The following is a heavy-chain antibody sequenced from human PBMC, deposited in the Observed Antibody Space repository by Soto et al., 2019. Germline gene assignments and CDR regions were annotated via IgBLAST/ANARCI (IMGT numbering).Heavy chain of an antibody. Sequence: GGSLRLSCAASGFTFSSYAMSWVRQAPGKGLEWVSAISGSGGSTYYADSVKGRFTSSRDNSKNTLYLQMNSLRAEDRAVYYCAKSVVVVVAAGDAFDIWGQGTMVTVSS. D-gene: IGHD2-15*01. CDR3: AKSVVVVVAAGDAFDI. J-gene: IGHJ3*02. V-gene: IGHV3-23*01. CDR2: ISGSGGST. CDR1: GFTFSSYA.